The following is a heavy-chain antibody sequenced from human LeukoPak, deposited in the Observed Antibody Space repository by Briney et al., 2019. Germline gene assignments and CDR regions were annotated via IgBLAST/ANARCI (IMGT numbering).Heavy chain of an antibody. Sequence: GSLRLSCGASGFIFSHYWMTWVRQAPGKGLEWVANISPDGSLIYYVDSVKGRFTISRDNAKNSLYLQMNNLRAEDTAIYYCARDLNWETYWGQGTLVTVSS. CDR1: GFIFSHYW. V-gene: IGHV3-7*01. J-gene: IGHJ4*02. D-gene: IGHD1-1*01. CDR3: ARDLNWETY. CDR2: ISPDGSLI.